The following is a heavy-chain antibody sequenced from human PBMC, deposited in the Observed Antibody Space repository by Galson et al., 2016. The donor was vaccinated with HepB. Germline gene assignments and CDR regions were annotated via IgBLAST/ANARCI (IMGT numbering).Heavy chain of an antibody. CDR3: ATLEEGGGGRGY. Sequence: TLSLTCTVSGASIGGSRYHWSWVRQPAGKGLEWIGQMQTSGSTNSNTYLKRRLTLSLDTSRNQFSLELSSVTAADTAVYYCATLEEGGGGRGYWGQGTLAIVSS. D-gene: IGHD3-16*01. J-gene: IGHJ4*02. V-gene: IGHV4-61*09. CDR2: MQTSGST. CDR1: GASIGGSRYH.